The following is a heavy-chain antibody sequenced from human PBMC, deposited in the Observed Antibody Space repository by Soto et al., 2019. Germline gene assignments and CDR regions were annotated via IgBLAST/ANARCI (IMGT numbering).Heavy chain of an antibody. V-gene: IGHV3-11*06. D-gene: IGHD2-15*01. Sequence: KTRASVRLSCAGSGFTFGDSYMSWIRQALGKVLELLSYISPGNRYTAYADSVNGRFTISRDNARRSMFLQMTSLTAEDTAMYYCVRGGGGGLIVPWGKGTLVTVS. CDR3: VRGGGGGLIVP. CDR2: ISPGNRYT. J-gene: IGHJ5*02. CDR1: GFTFGDSY.